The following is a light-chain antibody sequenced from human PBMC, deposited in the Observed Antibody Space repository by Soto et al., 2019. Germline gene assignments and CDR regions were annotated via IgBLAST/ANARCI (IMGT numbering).Light chain of an antibody. J-gene: IGKJ1*01. CDR2: GAS. V-gene: IGKV3-15*01. CDR3: QQYNNWPRT. Sequence: EIVMTQSPATLSGSPGERATLSCRASQSVNSHLAWYHQKPSQAPRLLIYGASTRATGIPARFSGSGSGTEFTLTISSLQSEDFAVYYCQQYNNWPRTFGQGTKVEIK. CDR1: QSVNSH.